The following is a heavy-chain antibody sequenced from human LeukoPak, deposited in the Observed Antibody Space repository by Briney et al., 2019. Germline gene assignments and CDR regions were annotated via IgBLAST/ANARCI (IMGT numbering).Heavy chain of an antibody. CDR3: ASGDFDY. CDR2: ISWNSGSI. CDR1: GFTFDDYA. Sequence: GGSLRLSCAASGFTFDDYAMHWVRQAPGKGLEWVSGISWNSGSIGYADSVKGRFTISRDNAKNALYLQMNSLRGEDTAVYYCASGDFDYWGQGTLVTVSS. D-gene: IGHD3-10*01. J-gene: IGHJ4*02. V-gene: IGHV3-9*01.